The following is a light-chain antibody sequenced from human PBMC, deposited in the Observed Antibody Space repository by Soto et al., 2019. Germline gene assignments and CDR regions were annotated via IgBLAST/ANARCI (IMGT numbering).Light chain of an antibody. J-gene: IGLJ1*01. Sequence: QSALTQPRSVSGSPGQSVTISCTGTSSDVGGYNYVSWYQQHPGKAPKLMIYDVSKRPSGVTDRFSGSKSGNTASLTISGLQAEDEADYYCCSYAGSYTVYVFGTGPKVTVL. CDR2: DVS. CDR3: CSYAGSYTVYV. CDR1: SSDVGGYNY. V-gene: IGLV2-11*01.